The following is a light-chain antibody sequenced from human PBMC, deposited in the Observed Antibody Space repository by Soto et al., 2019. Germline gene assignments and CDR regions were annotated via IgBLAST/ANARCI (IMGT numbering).Light chain of an antibody. V-gene: IGKV3-20*01. CDR3: QQYDSSPRT. CDR2: GAS. Sequence: EIVLTQSPGTLSLSPGERATLSCRASQSVSTRSLAWYQQKPGQAPRLLISGASSRPADIPDRFSGSGSGTDFTLTINRLEPEDFAVYYCQQYDSSPRTFGQGTKVDIK. J-gene: IGKJ1*01. CDR1: QSVSTRS.